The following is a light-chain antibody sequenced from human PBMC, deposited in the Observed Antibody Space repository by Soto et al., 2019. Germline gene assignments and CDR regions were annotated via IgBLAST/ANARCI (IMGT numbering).Light chain of an antibody. Sequence: ESVLTQSPGTLSLSPGERATLSCRASQSVSSTFLAWYQQKPGQAPRVLIYGSSARAAGIPDRLSGSGSGTDFTLTISRLEPEDFEVYYCQQYDSSRTFGQGTKVEMK. V-gene: IGKV3-20*01. CDR3: QQYDSSRT. J-gene: IGKJ1*01. CDR1: QSVSSTF. CDR2: GSS.